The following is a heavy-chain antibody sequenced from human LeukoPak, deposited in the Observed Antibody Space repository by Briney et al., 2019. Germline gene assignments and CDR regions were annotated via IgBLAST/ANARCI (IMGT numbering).Heavy chain of an antibody. CDR3: AKSGGYGLIDY. D-gene: IGHD1-26*01. J-gene: IGHJ4*02. V-gene: IGHV4-30-4*07. Sequence: RTSETLSLTCAVSGGSISSGGYSWSWIRQPPGKGLEWIGYIYYSGSTYYNPSLKSRVTISIDTSKNQFSLRLNSVTAADTAMYYCAKSGGYGLIDYWGQGTLVTVSS. CDR2: IYYSGST. CDR1: GGSISSGGYS.